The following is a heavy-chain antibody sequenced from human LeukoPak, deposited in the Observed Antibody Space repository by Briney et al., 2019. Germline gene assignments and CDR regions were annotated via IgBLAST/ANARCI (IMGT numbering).Heavy chain of an antibody. CDR1: GGSLSTSDYY. J-gene: IGHJ4*02. Sequence: KPSETLSLTCTVSGGSLSTSDYYWGWIRQSPVKGLEWIGNVFYTGKTNYNPSLRGRATISIDTSKNQFSLKLTYVTAADSAVYYCARVFDSWGQGTLVTVSS. CDR2: VFYTGKT. CDR3: ARVFDS. V-gene: IGHV4-39*07.